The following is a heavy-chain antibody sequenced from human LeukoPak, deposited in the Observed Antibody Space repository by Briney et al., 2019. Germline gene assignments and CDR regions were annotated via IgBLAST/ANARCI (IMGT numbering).Heavy chain of an antibody. Sequence: SETLSLTCDVSGGSSDDYYCSWIRQPPGKGLEWIGEIHPHGIFYYNSSLMSRVTISIDTSKSQFSLRLTSVTAADTAIYYCSRGRDRSKAGDHWGQGSLVTVSS. CDR3: SRGRDRSKAGDH. V-gene: IGHV4-34*01. CDR1: GGSSDDYY. J-gene: IGHJ4*02. CDR2: IHPHGIF. D-gene: IGHD5-24*01.